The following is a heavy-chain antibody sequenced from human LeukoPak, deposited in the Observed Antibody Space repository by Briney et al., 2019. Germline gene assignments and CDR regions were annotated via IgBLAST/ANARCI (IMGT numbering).Heavy chain of an antibody. CDR1: GFTFSTYA. J-gene: IGHJ4*02. D-gene: IGHD2-2*01. CDR3: AKGLSTSYYSDLDY. CDR2: LGDSGGST. V-gene: IGHV3-23*01. Sequence: SGGSLRLSCAASGFTFSTYAMSWVRQAPGRGLEWVSGLGDSGGSTYYADSVKGRFTISRDSSENTLYLQMNSLRAEDTAVYYCAKGLSTSYYSDLDYWGQGTVVTVSS.